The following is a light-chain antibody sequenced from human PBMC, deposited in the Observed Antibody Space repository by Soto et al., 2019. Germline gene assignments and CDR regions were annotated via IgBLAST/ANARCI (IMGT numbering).Light chain of an antibody. CDR1: QSLSSY. J-gene: IGKJ1*01. Sequence: EIELTQSPSTLSLSAGDTATLSCRASQSLSSYLAWYQQKPGPAPKLLIYDASNRATGVPARFSGGGSGTDFTLTISSLEPDDFAVYYCQQHSNWPRTFGQGTKVDIK. CDR3: QQHSNWPRT. CDR2: DAS. V-gene: IGKV3-11*01.